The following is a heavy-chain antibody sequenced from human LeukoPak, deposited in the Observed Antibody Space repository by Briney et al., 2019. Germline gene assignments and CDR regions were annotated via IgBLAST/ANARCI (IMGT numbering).Heavy chain of an antibody. Sequence: PSETLSLTCTVSGGSISSYYWSWIRQPLGKGLEWIGYIYYSGSTNYNPSLKSRVTISVDTSKNQFSLKLSSVTAADTAVYYCARDPRSGTYTPRGAFDIWGQGTMVTVSS. D-gene: IGHD1-26*01. J-gene: IGHJ3*02. V-gene: IGHV4-59*01. CDR2: IYYSGST. CDR3: ARDPRSGTYTPRGAFDI. CDR1: GGSISSYY.